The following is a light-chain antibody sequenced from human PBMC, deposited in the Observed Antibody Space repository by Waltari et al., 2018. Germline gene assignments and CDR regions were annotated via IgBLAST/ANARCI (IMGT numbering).Light chain of an antibody. CDR3: CSYAGSSTWVV. V-gene: IGLV2-23*02. J-gene: IGLJ2*01. CDR1: SSDVGSYNL. CDR2: EVS. Sequence: QSALTQPASVSGSPGQSITISCPGTSSDVGSYNLVSWYQQHPGKAPKLMIYEVSKRPSGVSNRFSGSKSGNTASLTISGLQAEDEADYYCCSYAGSSTWVVFGGGTKLTVL.